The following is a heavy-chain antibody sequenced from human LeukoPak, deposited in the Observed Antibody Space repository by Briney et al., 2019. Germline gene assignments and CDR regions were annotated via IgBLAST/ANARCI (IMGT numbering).Heavy chain of an antibody. D-gene: IGHD3-10*02. V-gene: IGHV3-23*01. CDR2: ISWNGDTI. J-gene: IGHJ6*04. CDR1: GFTFSSYA. CDR3: AELGITMIGGV. Sequence: GGSLRLSCAASGFTFSSYAMSWVRQAPGKGLEWVLGISWNGDTIGYADSVKGRFTVSRDNAKNSVYLQMNSLRAEDTAVYYCAELGITMIGGVWGKGTTVTISS.